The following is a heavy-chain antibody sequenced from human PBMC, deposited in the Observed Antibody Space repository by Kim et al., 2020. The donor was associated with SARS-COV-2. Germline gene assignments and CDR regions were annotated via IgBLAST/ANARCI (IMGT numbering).Heavy chain of an antibody. CDR1: GFTFSSYG. V-gene: IGHV3-33*05. CDR2: ISYDGSNE. CDR3: ARAVTHYYDSSGYYYPDY. Sequence: GGSLRLSCAASGFTFSSYGMHWVRQAPGKGLEWVAVISYDGSNEYYADSVKGRFTISRDNSKNTLYLQMNSLRAEDTAVYYCARAVTHYYDSSGYYYPDYGGQGTLVTVSS. D-gene: IGHD3-22*01. J-gene: IGHJ4*02.